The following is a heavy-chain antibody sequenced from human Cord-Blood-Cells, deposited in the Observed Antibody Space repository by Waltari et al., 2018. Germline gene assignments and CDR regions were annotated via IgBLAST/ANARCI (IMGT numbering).Heavy chain of an antibody. CDR1: GYSISSGYY. Sequence: QVQLQESGPGLVKPSETLSLTCTVSGYSISSGYYWGWIRQPPGKGLEWIGSIYHSGSTYYNPSLTSRVTISVDTSKNQFSLKLSSVTAADTAVYYCARPTGDQYFDYWGQGTLVTVSS. V-gene: IGHV4-38-2*02. J-gene: IGHJ4*02. D-gene: IGHD7-27*01. CDR2: IYHSGST. CDR3: ARPTGDQYFDY.